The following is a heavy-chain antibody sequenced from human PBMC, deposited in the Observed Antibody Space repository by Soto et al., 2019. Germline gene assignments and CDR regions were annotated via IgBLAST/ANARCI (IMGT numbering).Heavy chain of an antibody. CDR2: IWYDGSNK. Sequence: GGSLRLSCAASGFTFSSYGMHWVRQAPGKGPEWVAVIWYDGSNKYYADSVKGRFTISRDNSKNTLYLQMNSLRAEDTAVYYCAKGPTTARVWDYYYYMDVWGKGTTVTVSS. CDR3: AKGPTTARVWDYYYYMDV. D-gene: IGHD3-16*01. V-gene: IGHV3-33*06. J-gene: IGHJ6*03. CDR1: GFTFSSYG.